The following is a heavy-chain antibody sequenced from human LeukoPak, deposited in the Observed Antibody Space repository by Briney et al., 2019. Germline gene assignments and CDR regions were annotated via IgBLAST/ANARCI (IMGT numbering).Heavy chain of an antibody. Sequence: PSETLSLTCAVYGGSFSGYYWCWIRQPPGKGLEWIGEINHSGSTNYNPSLKSRVTMSVDTSKNQFSLKLSSVTAAVTAVYYCARDSRYSDTSGYYYSHYYMDVWGKGTTVTVSS. J-gene: IGHJ6*03. CDR1: GGSFSGYY. D-gene: IGHD3-22*01. CDR2: INHSGST. V-gene: IGHV4-34*01. CDR3: ARDSRYSDTSGYYYSHYYMDV.